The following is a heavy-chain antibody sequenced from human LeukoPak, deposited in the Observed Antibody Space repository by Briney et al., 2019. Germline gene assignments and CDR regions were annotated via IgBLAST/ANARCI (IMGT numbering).Heavy chain of an antibody. CDR2: ISGSGGST. V-gene: IGHV3-23*01. Sequence: PGGSLRLSCAASGFTFSSYAMSWVRQAPGKGLEWVSAISGSGGSTYYADSVKGRFTISRDNSKNTLYLQMNSLRAEDMAVYYYAKDTMRIRGYWGQGTLVTVSS. J-gene: IGHJ4*02. CDR1: GFTFSSYA. CDR3: AKDTMRIRGY. D-gene: IGHD2-2*01.